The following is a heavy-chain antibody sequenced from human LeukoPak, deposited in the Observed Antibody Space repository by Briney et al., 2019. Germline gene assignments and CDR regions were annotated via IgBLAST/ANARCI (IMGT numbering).Heavy chain of an antibody. CDR3: ARRAYSFEYFDP. CDR2: IYPGDSDT. V-gene: IGHV5-51*01. J-gene: IGHJ5*02. Sequence: GESLNISCKGFGYSFTGYSISWVRQTQGKGLEWMGIIYPGDSDTRYSPSFQGQVTISADKSISTAYLQWNSLKASDTAMYYCARRAYSFEYFDPWGQGTLVTVSS. D-gene: IGHD5-18*01. CDR1: GYSFTGYS.